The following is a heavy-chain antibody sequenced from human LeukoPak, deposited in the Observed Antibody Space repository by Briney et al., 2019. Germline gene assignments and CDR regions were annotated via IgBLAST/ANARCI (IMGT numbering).Heavy chain of an antibody. D-gene: IGHD2-15*01. V-gene: IGHV4-34*01. J-gene: IGHJ4*02. CDR1: GGSFSGYY. CDR2: INHSGST. Sequence: SETLSLTCAVYGGSFSGYYWSWIRQPPGKGLEWIGEINHSGSTNYNPSLKSRVTISVDTSKNQFSLKLSSATAADTAVYYCARDGVVVAAFDYWGQGTLVTVSS. CDR3: ARDGVVVAAFDY.